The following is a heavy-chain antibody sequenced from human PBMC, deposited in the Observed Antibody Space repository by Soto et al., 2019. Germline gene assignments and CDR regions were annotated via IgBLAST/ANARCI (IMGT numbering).Heavy chain of an antibody. CDR2: INAGNGNT. CDR1: GYTFTSYA. V-gene: IGHV1-3*01. D-gene: IGHD3-10*01. CDR3: ARAGYYGSGSMYHWFDP. J-gene: IGHJ5*02. Sequence: ASVKVSCKASGYTFTSYAMHWVRQAPGQRLEWMGWINAGNGNTKYSQKFQGRVTITRDTSASTAYMELSSLRSEDTAVYYCARAGYYGSGSMYHWFDPWGQGTLVTVSS.